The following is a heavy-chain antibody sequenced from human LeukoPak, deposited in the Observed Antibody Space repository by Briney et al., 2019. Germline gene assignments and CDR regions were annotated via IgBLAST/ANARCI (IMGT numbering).Heavy chain of an antibody. J-gene: IGHJ4*02. V-gene: IGHV3-7*04. D-gene: IGHD1-26*01. CDR3: ARVSGSYGGAVDY. CDR1: GFIFSSYW. Sequence: GGSLRLSCAASGFIFSSYWMTWVRQAPGKGLEWVASIRQDGGEQYYVDSVKGRFTISRDIAKNSLYLQMNSLRAEDTAVYYCARVSGSYGGAVDYWGQGTLVTVSS. CDR2: IRQDGGEQ.